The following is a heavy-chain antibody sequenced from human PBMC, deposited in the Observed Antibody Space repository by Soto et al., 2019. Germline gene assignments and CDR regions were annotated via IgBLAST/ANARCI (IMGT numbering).Heavy chain of an antibody. CDR3: ARDPLNPLSGLDH. Sequence: QVQLVQSGAEVKKPGASVKVSCKASGYTFSTYAIDWVRQAPGQGLEWMGWLNPSNGNSRYSKKFQGRVNMTRDTSASTAYMELKNLTSEDTAVYYCARDPLNPLSGLDHWGQGALVTVSS. V-gene: IGHV1-3*01. CDR1: GYTFSTYA. D-gene: IGHD3-10*01. CDR2: LNPSNGNS. J-gene: IGHJ5*02.